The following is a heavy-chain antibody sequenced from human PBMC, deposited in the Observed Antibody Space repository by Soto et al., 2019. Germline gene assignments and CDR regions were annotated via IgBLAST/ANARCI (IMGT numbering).Heavy chain of an antibody. CDR1: GVSISSSSYY. CDR3: ASFILSSSWY. D-gene: IGHD6-13*01. Sequence: SETLSLTCTVSGVSISSSSYYWGWIRQPPGKGLEWIGSIYYSGSTYYNPSLKSRVTISVDTSKNQFSLKLSSVTAADTAMYYCASFILSSSWYWGQGTLVTVSS. CDR2: IYYSGST. J-gene: IGHJ4*02. V-gene: IGHV4-39*01.